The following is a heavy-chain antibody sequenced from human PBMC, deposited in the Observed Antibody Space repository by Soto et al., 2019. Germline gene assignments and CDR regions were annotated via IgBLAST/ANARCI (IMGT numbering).Heavy chain of an antibody. V-gene: IGHV1-18*01. CDR2: ISAYNGNT. J-gene: IGHJ3*01. D-gene: IGHD3-22*01. CDR1: GYTFISYG. CDR3: AREDSSGSGDV. Sequence: ASVKGSCKASGYTFISYGISWVRQAPGQGLEWMGWISAYNGNTNYAQKLQGRVTMTTDTSTSTAYMELRSLRSDDTALYYCAREDSSGSGDVWGQGTMVTVSS.